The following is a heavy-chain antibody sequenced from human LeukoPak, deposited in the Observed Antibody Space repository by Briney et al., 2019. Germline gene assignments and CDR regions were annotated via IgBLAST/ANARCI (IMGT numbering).Heavy chain of an antibody. J-gene: IGHJ4*02. CDR1: EFTFSAYW. D-gene: IGHD6-25*01. CDR2: IRGDGSMT. CDR3: ARENLAAAADY. V-gene: IGHV3-74*01. Sequence: GGSLRLSCAASEFTFSAYWMHWVRQAPGKGLVWVSRIRGDGSMTNYADSVKGRFTISRDNAKNTLYLQMNSLRLEDTAVYYCARENLAAAADYWGQGTVVTASS.